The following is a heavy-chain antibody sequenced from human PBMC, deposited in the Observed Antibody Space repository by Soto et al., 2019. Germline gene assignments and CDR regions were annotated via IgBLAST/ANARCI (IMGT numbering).Heavy chain of an antibody. CDR1: GFTFSSHA. J-gene: IGHJ6*02. CDR3: ARDRQWCGYSTDV. Sequence: QVQLVESGGGAVQPGRSLRLSCAASGFTFSSHAMHWVRQAPGKGLEWVAVIYSDGSDKYYADFLKGRFTISRDNSNNTLYLERDSLRADDTAVYYCARDRQWCGYSTDVWGPGTTVTVSS. CDR2: IYSDGSDK. D-gene: IGHD2-15*01. V-gene: IGHV3-33*01.